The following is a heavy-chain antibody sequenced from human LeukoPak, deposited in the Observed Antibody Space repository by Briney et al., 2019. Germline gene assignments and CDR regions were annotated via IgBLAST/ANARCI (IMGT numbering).Heavy chain of an antibody. CDR1: GGSISSYY. J-gene: IGHJ4*02. D-gene: IGHD1-1*01. CDR3: ARGGYWNDCDY. Sequence: PSETLSLTCTIPGGSISSYYWNWIREPAGKELEWIGRIYTSGSTNYNPSLKNRVTMSVDTSKNQFSLQLNSVTPEDTAVYYCARGGYWNDCDYWGQGTLVTVSS. CDR2: IYTSGST. V-gene: IGHV4-4*07.